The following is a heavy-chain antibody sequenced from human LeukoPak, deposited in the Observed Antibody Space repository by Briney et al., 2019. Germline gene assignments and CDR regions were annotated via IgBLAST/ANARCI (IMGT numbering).Heavy chain of an antibody. CDR1: GFTFSDYY. CDR2: ISSSGSTI. D-gene: IGHD6-19*01. CDR3: AKDLHRIAVAGTGDY. Sequence: GGSLRLSCAASGFTFSDYYMSWIRQAPGKGLEWVSYISSSGSTIYYADSVKGRFTISRDNSKNTLYLQMNSLRAEDTAVYYCAKDLHRIAVAGTGDYWGQGTLVTVSS. J-gene: IGHJ4*02. V-gene: IGHV3-11*04.